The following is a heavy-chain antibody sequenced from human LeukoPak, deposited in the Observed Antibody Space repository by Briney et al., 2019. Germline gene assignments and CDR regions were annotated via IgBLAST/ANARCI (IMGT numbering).Heavy chain of an antibody. CDR1: GFTFSSYW. V-gene: IGHV3-7*03. CDR2: IKQDGSEK. D-gene: IGHD6-19*01. J-gene: IGHJ4*02. Sequence: GGSLRLSCAASGFTFSSYWMSWVRQAPGKGLEWVANIKQDGSEKYYVDSVKGRFTISRDNSKNTLYLQINSLRAEDTALYYCAKGEDSSGWYPSYFDYWGQGTLVTVSS. CDR3: AKGEDSSGWYPSYFDY.